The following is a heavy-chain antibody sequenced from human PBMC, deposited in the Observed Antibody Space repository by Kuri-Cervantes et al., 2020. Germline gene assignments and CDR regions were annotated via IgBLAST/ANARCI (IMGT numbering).Heavy chain of an antibody. CDR3: AREYYYGSGTTFDY. V-gene: IGHV3-7*01. J-gene: IGHJ4*02. Sequence: GESLKISCAASGFTFNNYWMNWVRQAPGKGLEWVASINKDGSEKKSVDSVKGRFTISRDNSKNTLYLQMNSLRAEDTAVYYCAREYYYGSGTTFDYWGQGTPVTVSS. D-gene: IGHD3-10*01. CDR1: GFTFNNYW. CDR2: INKDGSEK.